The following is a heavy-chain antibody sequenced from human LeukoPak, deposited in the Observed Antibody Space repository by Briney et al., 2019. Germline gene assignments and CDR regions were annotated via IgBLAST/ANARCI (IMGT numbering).Heavy chain of an antibody. J-gene: IGHJ4*02. CDR3: ARGTFSPQGSYFGH. CDR1: GFSVRDNY. V-gene: IGHV3-53*01. Sequence: GGSLRLSCAVSGFSVRDNYINWARKTPGGGLECVSVLYSGGAAYYADSVKGRFTISRDTSKNTLSLQMNSLRVEDTALYYCARGTFSPQGSYFGHWGQGALVTVSS. CDR2: LYSGGAA. D-gene: IGHD3-10*01.